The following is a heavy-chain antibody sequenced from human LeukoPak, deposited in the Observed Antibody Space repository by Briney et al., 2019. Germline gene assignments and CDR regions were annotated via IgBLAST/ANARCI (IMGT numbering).Heavy chain of an antibody. V-gene: IGHV3-48*01. CDR1: GFTFSSYS. J-gene: IGHJ4*02. Sequence: GGSLRLSCAVSGFTFSSYSMNWVRQAPGKGLEWVSYISSSSSTIYYADSVKGRFTISRDNAKNSLYLQMNSLRAEGTAVYYCARALNGYDYWGQGTLVTVSS. CDR3: ARALNGYDY. D-gene: IGHD5-24*01. CDR2: ISSSSSTI.